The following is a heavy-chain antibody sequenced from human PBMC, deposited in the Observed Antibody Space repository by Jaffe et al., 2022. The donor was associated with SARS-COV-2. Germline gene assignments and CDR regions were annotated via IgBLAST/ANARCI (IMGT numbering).Heavy chain of an antibody. CDR2: VYWDDDK. CDR3: VHTNYHDSGTSFDY. CDR1: GFSLSTSGVT. Sequence: QITLKESGPTLVKPTQTLTLTCTFSGFSLSTSGVTVGWIRQPPGKALEWLALVYWDDDKRYNPSLKSRLTITKDTSKNRVILALTRVDPVDTATYYCVHTNYHDSGTSFDYWGQGTLVTVSS. J-gene: IGHJ4*02. D-gene: IGHD3-10*01. V-gene: IGHV2-5*02.